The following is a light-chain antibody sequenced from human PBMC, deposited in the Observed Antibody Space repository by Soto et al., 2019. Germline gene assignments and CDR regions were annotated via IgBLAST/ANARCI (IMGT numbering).Light chain of an antibody. Sequence: IVMTQSPLSLPVTPGEPASISCRSSQSLLHSDGYNSLDWFLQRPGQSPQLLVYLGSSRASGVPDRFSGSGSGTDFTLKISRVEAEDVGVYYCMQALQTPLTFGGGTKVDIK. CDR3: MQALQTPLT. CDR2: LGS. J-gene: IGKJ4*01. CDR1: QSLLHSDGYNS. V-gene: IGKV2-28*01.